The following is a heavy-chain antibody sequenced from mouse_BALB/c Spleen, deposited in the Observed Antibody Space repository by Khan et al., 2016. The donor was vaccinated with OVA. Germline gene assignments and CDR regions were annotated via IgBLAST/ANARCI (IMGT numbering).Heavy chain of an antibody. Sequence: QIQLVQSGPDLKQPGETVKISCTASGYTFTNYGMSWVKQSPGKGLKWMGWINTYTGEPTYMDDLKGRFDISMETSDSTVSLQINNLRNEAMATDYCARFRDYYTRNSYYFDSWGQGTTLTVSS. CDR2: INTYTGEP. J-gene: IGHJ2*01. V-gene: IGHV9-1*02. D-gene: IGHD1-1*01. CDR1: GYTFTNYG. CDR3: ARFRDYYTRNSYYFDS.